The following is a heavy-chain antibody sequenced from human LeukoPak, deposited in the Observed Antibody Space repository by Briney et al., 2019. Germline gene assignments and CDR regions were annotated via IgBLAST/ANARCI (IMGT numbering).Heavy chain of an antibody. J-gene: IGHJ3*02. D-gene: IGHD4-23*01. CDR1: GGSISSSSYY. V-gene: IGHV4-39*01. CDR2: IYYSGST. Sequence: SETLSLTCTVSGGSISSSSYYWGWIRQPPGTGLEWIGSIYYSGSTYYNPSLKSRVTISVDTSKNQFSLKLSSVTAADTAVYYCARPGLGDYGGNQEDAFDIWGQGTMVTVSS. CDR3: ARPGLGDYGGNQEDAFDI.